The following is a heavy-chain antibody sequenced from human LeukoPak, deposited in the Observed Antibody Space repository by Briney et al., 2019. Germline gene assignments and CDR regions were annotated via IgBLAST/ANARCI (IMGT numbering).Heavy chain of an antibody. Sequence: PGGSLRLSCAASGFTFSSYAMSWVRQAPGKGLEWVSGISGSDTSTYYADSVKGRFTISRDNSKNTLYLQMNSLRAEDTAVYYCARDGRRGYSSTWTDPFDYWGQGTLVTVSS. CDR1: GFTFSSYA. J-gene: IGHJ4*02. V-gene: IGHV3-23*01. CDR2: ISGSDTST. D-gene: IGHD6-13*01. CDR3: ARDGRRGYSSTWTDPFDY.